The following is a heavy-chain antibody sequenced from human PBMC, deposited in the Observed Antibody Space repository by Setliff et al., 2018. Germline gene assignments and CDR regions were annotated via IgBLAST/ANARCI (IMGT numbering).Heavy chain of an antibody. V-gene: IGHV4-39*06. CDR1: GGSISSSSYY. CDR3: ARRDTYYNFWSGYYAY. J-gene: IGHJ4*02. CDR2: IYYSGST. Sequence: ETLSLTCTVSGGSISSSSYYWGWIRQPPGKGLEWIGSIYYSGSTYYNPSLKSRVTISVDTSKNQFTLRLSSVTAAETAVYYCARRDTYYNFWSGYYAYWGQGTLVTVSS. D-gene: IGHD3-3*01.